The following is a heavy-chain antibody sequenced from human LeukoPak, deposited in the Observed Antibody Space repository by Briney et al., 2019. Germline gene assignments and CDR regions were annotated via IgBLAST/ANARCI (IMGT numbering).Heavy chain of an antibody. J-gene: IGHJ4*02. D-gene: IGHD3-10*01. Sequence: PSETLSLTCTVSGGSISSGGYYWRWIRQHPGKGLEWIGYIYYSGSTYYNPSLKSRVTISVDTSKNQFSLKLSSVTAADTAVYYCARDIYYGSGSYELGFDYWGQGTLVTVSS. V-gene: IGHV4-31*03. CDR3: ARDIYYGSGSYELGFDY. CDR1: GGSISSGGYY. CDR2: IYYSGST.